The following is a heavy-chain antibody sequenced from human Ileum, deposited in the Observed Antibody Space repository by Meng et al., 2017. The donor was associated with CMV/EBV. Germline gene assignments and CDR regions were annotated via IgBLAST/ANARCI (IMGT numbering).Heavy chain of an antibody. V-gene: IGHV3-66*01. D-gene: IGHD2-2*01. CDR1: GFTVSSNY. CDR3: ARSYCSSASCYYRSYFFDY. Sequence: GGSLRLSCAASGFTVSSNYMSWVRQAPGKGLEWVSVIYSGGSTYYADSLKGRFTISRDNAKNTLYLQMNSLRAEDTAVYYCARSYCSSASCYYRSYFFDYWGRGTLATFPS. CDR2: IYSGGST. J-gene: IGHJ4*02.